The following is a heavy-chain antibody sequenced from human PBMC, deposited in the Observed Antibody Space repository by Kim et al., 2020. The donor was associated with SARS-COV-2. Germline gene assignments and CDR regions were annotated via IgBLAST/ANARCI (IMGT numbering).Heavy chain of an antibody. CDR3: ARALDQDDSHVSGYLDS. J-gene: IGHJ4*02. D-gene: IGHD3-22*01. V-gene: IGHV3-33*01. Sequence: GGSLRLSCAASGYTFSNYGMHWVRQAPGKGLEWVSLIWYDGGNKYYADSVKGRFTISRDTSKNTLYLQMNSLRAEDTAMYFCARALDQDDSHVSGYLDSWGQGTLVTVSS. CDR1: GYTFSNYG. CDR2: IWYDGGNK.